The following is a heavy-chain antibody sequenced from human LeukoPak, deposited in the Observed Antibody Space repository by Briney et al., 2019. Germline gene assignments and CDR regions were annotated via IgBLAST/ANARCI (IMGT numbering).Heavy chain of an antibody. CDR2: VSDSGDYT. CDR3: AKAPISKDCSGGSCYLFDY. D-gene: IGHD2-15*01. J-gene: IGHJ4*02. V-gene: IGHV3-23*01. Sequence: GGSLRLSCAASGFTFNSYAMTWVRQAPGKGLEWVSSVSDSGDYTYYADSVKGRFTISRDNSRNTLYLQVNSLRAEDTAAYYCAKAPISKDCSGGSCYLFDYWGQGTLVTVSS. CDR1: GFTFNSYA.